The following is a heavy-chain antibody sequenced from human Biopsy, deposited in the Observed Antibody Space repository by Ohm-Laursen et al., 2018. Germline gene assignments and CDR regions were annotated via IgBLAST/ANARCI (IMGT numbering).Heavy chain of an antibody. CDR3: ARGTGRYYVYGAFDI. D-gene: IGHD1-26*01. CDR1: GDSINNYY. V-gene: IGHV4-4*07. Sequence: GTLSLTCTVSGDSINNYYWSWIRQPAGKGLEWIGRIYTSGSPNYNLSLESRVTMSVDTSKNQFSLNLRPVTAADTAVYYCARGTGRYYVYGAFDIWGQGTVVTVSS. CDR2: IYTSGSP. J-gene: IGHJ3*02.